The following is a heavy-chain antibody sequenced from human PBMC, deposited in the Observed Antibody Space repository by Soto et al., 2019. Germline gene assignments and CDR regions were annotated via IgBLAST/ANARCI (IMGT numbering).Heavy chain of an antibody. Sequence: QVQLQESGPGLVKPSETLSLTCTVSGGSISSYYWSWIRQPPGKGLEWIGYIYYSGSTNYNPSLKSRVTISVDTSKNQFSLKLSSVTAADTAVYYCARVEILRGSSIFDYWGQGTLVTVSS. CDR2: IYYSGST. CDR3: ARVEILRGSSIFDY. V-gene: IGHV4-59*01. CDR1: GGSISSYY. J-gene: IGHJ4*02. D-gene: IGHD1-26*01.